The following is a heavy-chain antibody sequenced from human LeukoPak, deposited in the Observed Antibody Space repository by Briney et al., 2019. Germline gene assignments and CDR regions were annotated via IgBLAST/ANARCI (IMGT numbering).Heavy chain of an antibody. D-gene: IGHD3-3*01. V-gene: IGHV1-69*01. CDR2: GTA. J-gene: IGHJ3*02. Sequence: GTANYAQKFHGRVTITADESTSTAYMELSSLRSEDTAVYYCARGGPYDFWSGYSHDAFDIWGQGTMVTVSS. CDR3: ARGGPYDFWSGYSHDAFDI.